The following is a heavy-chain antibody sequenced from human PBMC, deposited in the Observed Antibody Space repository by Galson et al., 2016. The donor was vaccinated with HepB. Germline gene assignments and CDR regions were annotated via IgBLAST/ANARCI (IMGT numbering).Heavy chain of an antibody. V-gene: IGHV3-33*08. J-gene: IGHJ4*02. Sequence: SLRLSCAASGFTFSNYAMHWFRQAPGKGLEWVANIWYDGSNTHYADSVKGRFTISRDDSKNSLYLHMNSLRAEDAAVDYCARDLPTNCGGDCPAGYWGQGTLVTVSS. CDR1: GFTFSNYA. CDR2: IWYDGSNT. CDR3: ARDLPTNCGGDCPAGY. D-gene: IGHD2-21*02.